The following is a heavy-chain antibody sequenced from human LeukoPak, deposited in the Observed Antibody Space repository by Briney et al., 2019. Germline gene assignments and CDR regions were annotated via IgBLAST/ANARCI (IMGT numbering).Heavy chain of an antibody. CDR3: ARDKGGPGGFDY. D-gene: IGHD3-16*01. J-gene: IGHJ4*02. CDR1: GGSISSYY. Sequence: TSETLSPTCTVSGGSISSYYWSWIRQPPGKGLEWIGYIYYSGSTNYNPSLKSRVTISVDTSKNQFSLKLSSVTAADTAVYYCARDKGGPGGFDYWGQGTLVTVSS. CDR2: IYYSGST. V-gene: IGHV4-59*01.